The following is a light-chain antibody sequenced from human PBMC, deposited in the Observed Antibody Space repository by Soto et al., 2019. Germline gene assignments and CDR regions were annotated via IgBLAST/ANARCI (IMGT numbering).Light chain of an antibody. CDR3: QQRFNWPIT. CDR1: QSVSNNY. V-gene: IGKV3D-20*02. Sequence: EIVLTQSPGTLSLSPGERATLSCRASQSVSNNYLAWYQQKPGQAPRLLIYGASNRATGIPARFSGGGSGTDFTLTISSLEPEDFAVYYCQQRFNWPITFGQGTRLEI. J-gene: IGKJ5*01. CDR2: GAS.